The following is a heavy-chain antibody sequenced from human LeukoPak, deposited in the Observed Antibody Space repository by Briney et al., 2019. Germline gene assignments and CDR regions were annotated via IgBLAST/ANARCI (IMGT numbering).Heavy chain of an antibody. D-gene: IGHD2-15*01. J-gene: IGHJ1*01. V-gene: IGHV1-8*01. CDR1: GYTFISYD. Sequence: GASVKVSCNASGYTFISYDINWVRQATGQGLEWMGWMNPNSGNTGYAQKFQGRVTMTRNTSISTAYMELSSLRSEDTAVYYCARGLQSQYFQHWGQGTLVTVSS. CDR3: ARGLQSQYFQH. CDR2: MNPNSGNT.